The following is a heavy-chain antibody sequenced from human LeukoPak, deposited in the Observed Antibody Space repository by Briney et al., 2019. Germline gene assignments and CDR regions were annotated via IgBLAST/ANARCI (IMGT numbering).Heavy chain of an antibody. Sequence: GGSLRLSYAASGFTFSDYYMSWIRQAPGKGLEWVSYISSSGSTIYYADSVKGRFTISRDNAKNSLYLQMNSLRAEDTAVYYCARDHLIAVAGTSDYFDYWGQGTLVTVSS. V-gene: IGHV3-11*01. CDR3: ARDHLIAVAGTSDYFDY. CDR1: GFTFSDYY. D-gene: IGHD6-19*01. CDR2: ISSSGSTI. J-gene: IGHJ4*02.